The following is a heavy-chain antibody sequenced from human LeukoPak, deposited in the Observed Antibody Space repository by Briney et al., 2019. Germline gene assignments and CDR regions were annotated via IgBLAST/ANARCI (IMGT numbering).Heavy chain of an antibody. Sequence: QPGGSLRLSCAASGFTFSSYWMSWVRQPPGKGLEWVGNIKQDGSEKYYVDSVKGRFTISRDNAKNSLYLQMNSLRAEDTAVYYCARGGGGHYYDSSGYYYFGYFQHWGQGTLVTVSS. CDR1: GFTFSSYW. V-gene: IGHV3-7*01. D-gene: IGHD3-22*01. CDR3: ARGGGGHYYDSSGYYYFGYFQH. J-gene: IGHJ1*01. CDR2: IKQDGSEK.